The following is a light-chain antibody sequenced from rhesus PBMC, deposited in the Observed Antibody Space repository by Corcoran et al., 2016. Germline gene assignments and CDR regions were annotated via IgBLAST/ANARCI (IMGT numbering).Light chain of an antibody. Sequence: QAALTQPRSVSGSPGQSVPISCTGTSSDIGGYNYVSWYQQHPGTAPKLMIYEVSKRPSGVSDRFSGSKSGNTASLTISGLQAEDEADYYCSSYAGSNTYDIFGAGTRLTVL. V-gene: IGLV2-32*02. CDR1: SSDIGGYNY. CDR2: EVS. J-gene: IGLJ1*01. CDR3: SSYAGSNTYDI.